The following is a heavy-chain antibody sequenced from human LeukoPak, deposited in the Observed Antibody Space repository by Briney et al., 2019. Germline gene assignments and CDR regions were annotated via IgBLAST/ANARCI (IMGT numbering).Heavy chain of an antibody. CDR2: ISGGGDVT. Sequence: PGGPLRLSCAASGFTFSSYAMSWVRQAPGKGLEWVSSISGGGDVTYYADSVKGRFTISRDNSKNTLYLQMNSLRAEDTAEYYCAKFGGGAYYFDYWGQGTLITVSS. CDR3: AKFGGGAYYFDY. V-gene: IGHV3-23*01. D-gene: IGHD3-10*01. CDR1: GFTFSSYA. J-gene: IGHJ4*02.